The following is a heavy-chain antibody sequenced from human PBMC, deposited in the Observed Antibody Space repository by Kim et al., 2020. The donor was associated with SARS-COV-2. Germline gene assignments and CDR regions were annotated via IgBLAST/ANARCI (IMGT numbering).Heavy chain of an antibody. J-gene: IGHJ6*02. CDR1: GFTVSSNY. D-gene: IGHD2-2*01. CDR2: IYSGGST. Sequence: GGSLRLSCAASGFTVSSNYMSWVRQAPGKGLEWVSVIYSGGSTYYADSVKGRFTISRDNSKNTLYLQMNSLRAEDTAVYYCARDRGYCSSTSCYARERSGMDVWGQGTTVTVSS. V-gene: IGHV3-53*01. CDR3: ARDRGYCSSTSCYARERSGMDV.